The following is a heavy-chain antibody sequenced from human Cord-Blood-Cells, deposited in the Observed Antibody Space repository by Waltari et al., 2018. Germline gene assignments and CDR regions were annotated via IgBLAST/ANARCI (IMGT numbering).Heavy chain of an antibody. Sequence: QVQLVQSGAEVKKPGSSVKVSCKASGGTFSSYTISWVRQAPGQGLDGMGRIIPILGIANYAPKFQGRVTITADKSTSTAYMELSSRRSEHTAVYYCARGSSSWYWFDPWGQGTLVTVSS. D-gene: IGHD6-13*01. CDR3: ARGSSSWYWFDP. V-gene: IGHV1-69*02. CDR2: IIPILGIA. CDR1: GGTFSSYT. J-gene: IGHJ5*02.